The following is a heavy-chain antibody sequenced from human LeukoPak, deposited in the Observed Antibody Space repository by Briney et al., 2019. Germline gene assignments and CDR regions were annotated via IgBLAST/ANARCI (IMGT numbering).Heavy chain of an antibody. CDR1: GGSISSYY. V-gene: IGHV4-59*01. J-gene: IGHJ4*02. D-gene: IGHD2-15*01. Sequence: SETLSLTCTVSGGSISSYYWSWIRQPPGKGLEWIGYIYYSGSTNYNPSLKSRVTISVDTSTNQFSLKLSSVTAADTAVYYCARLYLSFDYWGQGTLVTVSS. CDR3: ARLYLSFDY. CDR2: IYYSGST.